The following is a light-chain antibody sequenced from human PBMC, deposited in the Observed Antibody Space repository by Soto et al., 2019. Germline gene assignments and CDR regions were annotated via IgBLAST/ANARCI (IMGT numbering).Light chain of an antibody. CDR1: QSLTGR. CDR3: QQYKVYPYT. Sequence: DIQMTQSPSTLSASIGDRVTLTCRASQSLTGRWVWYQQKPGRPPKLLIYDVSILASGVPSRFSGSESGTDFTLTISSLRPDDFATFYCQQYKVYPYTFGQGTRLDI. J-gene: IGKJ2*01. CDR2: DVS. V-gene: IGKV1-5*01.